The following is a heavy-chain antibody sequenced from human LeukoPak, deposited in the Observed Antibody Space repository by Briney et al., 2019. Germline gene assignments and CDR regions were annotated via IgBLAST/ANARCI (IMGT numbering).Heavy chain of an antibody. Sequence: ASVKVSCKASGYTFTGYYMHWVRQAPGQGLEWMGRINPNSGGTNYAQKFQGRVTMTRDTSISTACMELSRLRSDDTAVYYCARVDSGGAFDIWGQGTMVTVSS. CDR1: GYTFTGYY. V-gene: IGHV1-2*06. D-gene: IGHD6-25*01. CDR2: INPNSGGT. CDR3: ARVDSGGAFDI. J-gene: IGHJ3*02.